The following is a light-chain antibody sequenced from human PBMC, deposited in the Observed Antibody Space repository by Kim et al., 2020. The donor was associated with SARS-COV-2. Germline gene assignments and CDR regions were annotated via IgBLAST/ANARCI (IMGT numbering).Light chain of an antibody. V-gene: IGKV3D-15*01. CDR1: QSIGSK. Sequence: VSPGERVTLSCRASQSIGSKLAWYQPKRGQAPRLLVHGTSMRATGIPARFSGSGSGTEFTLTISGLQSEDFAVYYCQQYNNWPSWTFGQGTKVDIK. CDR3: QQYNNWPSWT. J-gene: IGKJ1*01. CDR2: GTS.